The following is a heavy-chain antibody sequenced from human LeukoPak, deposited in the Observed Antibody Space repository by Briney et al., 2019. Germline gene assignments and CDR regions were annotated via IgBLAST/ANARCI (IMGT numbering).Heavy chain of an antibody. CDR1: GFTFSSYS. CDR3: AKDTPLGSRSTSFQNWFDP. D-gene: IGHD2-2*01. V-gene: IGHV3-21*04. CDR2: ISSSSSYI. J-gene: IGHJ5*02. Sequence: GGSLRLSCAASGFTFSSYSMNWVRQAPGKRLEWVSSISSSSSYIYYADSVKGRFTISRDNAKNSLYLQMNSLRAEDTAVYYCAKDTPLGSRSTSFQNWFDPWGQGTLVTVSS.